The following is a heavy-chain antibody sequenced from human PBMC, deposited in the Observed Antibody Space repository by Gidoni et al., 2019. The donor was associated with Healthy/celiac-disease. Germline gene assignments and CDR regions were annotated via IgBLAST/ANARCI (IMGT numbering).Heavy chain of an antibody. CDR2: IYYSGST. CDR3: ASPNYYGSGSVDY. Sequence: QLQLQESGPGLVKPSATLSLTCTVSGGSISSRSYYWGWIRQPPGKGLELIGSIYYSGSTYYNPSLKSRVTISVDTSKNQFSLKLSSVTAADTAVYYCASPNYYGSGSVDYWGQGTLVTVSS. V-gene: IGHV4-39*01. J-gene: IGHJ4*02. D-gene: IGHD3-10*01. CDR1: GGSISSRSYY.